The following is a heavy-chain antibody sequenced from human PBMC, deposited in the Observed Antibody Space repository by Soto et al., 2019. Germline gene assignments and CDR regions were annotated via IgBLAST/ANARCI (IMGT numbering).Heavy chain of an antibody. CDR3: ASAKYNWNWVY. Sequence: SETLSLTCTVSGVSISSSSYYWGWIRQPPGKGLEWIGSIYYSGSTYYNPSLKSRVTISVDTSKNQFSLKLSSVTAADTAVYYCASAKYNWNWVYWGQGTLVTVSS. J-gene: IGHJ4*02. CDR2: IYYSGST. D-gene: IGHD1-7*01. V-gene: IGHV4-39*01. CDR1: GVSISSSSYY.